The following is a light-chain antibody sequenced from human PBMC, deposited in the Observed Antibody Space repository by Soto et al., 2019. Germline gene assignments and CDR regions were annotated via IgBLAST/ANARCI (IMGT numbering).Light chain of an antibody. CDR2: EVN. V-gene: IGLV2-14*01. J-gene: IGLJ3*02. Sequence: QSALTQPASVSGSPGQSITISCTGTSSDVGSYNYVSWYQQHTGKAPKLMLYEVNNRPSGVSNRFSGSKSGNTASLTISGLQAEDEADYYCNSYTSSSTLVFGGGTKLTVL. CDR1: SSDVGSYNY. CDR3: NSYTSSSTLV.